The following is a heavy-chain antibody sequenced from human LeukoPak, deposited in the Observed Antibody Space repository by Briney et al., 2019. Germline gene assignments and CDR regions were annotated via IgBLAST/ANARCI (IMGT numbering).Heavy chain of an antibody. Sequence: ASVKDSCKASGYTFNSYGINWVRQAPGQGLEWMGWINPYNGNSNYAQKLQGRVTMTTDTSTSTAYMELRSLRSDDTAMYYCARDLDGSGSYYYWGQGTLVTVSS. D-gene: IGHD3-10*01. CDR1: GYTFNSYG. V-gene: IGHV1-18*01. CDR3: ARDLDGSGSYYY. CDR2: INPYNGNS. J-gene: IGHJ4*02.